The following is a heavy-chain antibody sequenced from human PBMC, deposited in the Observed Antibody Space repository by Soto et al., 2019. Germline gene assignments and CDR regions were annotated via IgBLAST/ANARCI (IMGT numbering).Heavy chain of an antibody. V-gene: IGHV1-69*01. J-gene: IGHJ5*01. CDR1: GGVFRNYA. Sequence: QVQLVQSGAEVKKPGSSVKVSCKASGGVFRNYAINWVRQAPGQGLEWMGGIIPVFGTADYPQKFQGRVTITADESTTTASMDLPSLKTEDTAVYFCARDRWGSYSFDSWGQGTLVTVAS. CDR3: ARDRWGSYSFDS. CDR2: IIPVFGTA. D-gene: IGHD1-26*01.